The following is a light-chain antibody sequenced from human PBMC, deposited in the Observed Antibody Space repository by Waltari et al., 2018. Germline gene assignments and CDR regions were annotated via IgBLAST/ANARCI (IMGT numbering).Light chain of an antibody. J-gene: IGLJ2*01. CDR3: AAWDDKLGGRWE. CDR2: RND. Sequence: QSVLTQPPSASGTPGQRVTISCSGSSSNIGRNVVNCYHPVPGTTPKRLIYRNDQRPSGVPDRFSGSKSGTSASLAISGLRSEDEADYYCAAWDDKLGGRWEFGGGTKLTVL. V-gene: IGLV1-47*01. CDR1: SSNIGRNV.